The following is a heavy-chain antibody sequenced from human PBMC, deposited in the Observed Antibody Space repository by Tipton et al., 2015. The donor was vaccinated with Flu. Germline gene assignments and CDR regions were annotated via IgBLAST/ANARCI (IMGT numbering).Heavy chain of an antibody. J-gene: IGHJ4*01. CDR3: TRGQGANR. CDR1: GFTVNSNY. V-gene: IGHV3-53*01. Sequence: QLVQSGGDLIQPGGSLRLSCAASGFTVNSNYMSWVRQAPGKGLEWVTVIYSDGRAYYVDSVKGRFTVSRDDSKNMLSLQMDGLRAEDTAVYYCTRGQGANRGGQGTLVTVSS. CDR2: IYSDGRA. D-gene: IGHD1-14*01.